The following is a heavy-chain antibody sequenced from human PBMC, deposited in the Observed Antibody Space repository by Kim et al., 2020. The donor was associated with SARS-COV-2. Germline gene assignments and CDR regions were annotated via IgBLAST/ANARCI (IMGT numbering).Heavy chain of an antibody. Sequence: ASVKVSCKASGYSFTRYTIYWVRQAPGQRLEWMGWINNGNGNTKYSQKLQGRVTIIRDTAASTVYMELSSLRSEDTAVYYCVRGGGWYYDFFDSWGQGTLVTVSS. CDR3: VRGGGWYYDFFDS. V-gene: IGHV1-3*04. D-gene: IGHD3-3*01. CDR2: INNGNGNT. CDR1: GYSFTRYT. J-gene: IGHJ4*02.